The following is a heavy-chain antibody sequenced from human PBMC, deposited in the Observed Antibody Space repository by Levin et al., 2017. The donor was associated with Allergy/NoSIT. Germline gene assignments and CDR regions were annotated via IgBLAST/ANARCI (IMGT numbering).Heavy chain of an antibody. J-gene: IGHJ6*02. V-gene: IGHV3-49*03. CDR1: GFTFGDYA. CDR3: TREIVGASSWWDYYYDGMDG. D-gene: IGHD1-26*01. Sequence: GESLKISCTASGFTFGDYAMSWFRQAPGKGLEWVGFIRSKAYGGTTEYAASVKGRFTISRDDSKSIAYLQMNSLKTEDTAVYYCTREIVGASSWWDYYYDGMDGWGQGTTVTVSS. CDR2: IRSKAYGGTT.